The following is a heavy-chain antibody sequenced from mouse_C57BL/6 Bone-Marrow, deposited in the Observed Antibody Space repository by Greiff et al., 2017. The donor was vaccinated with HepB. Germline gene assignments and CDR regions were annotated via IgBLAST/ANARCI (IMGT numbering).Heavy chain of an antibody. CDR2: INPSTGGT. CDR3: AREEWAMDY. Sequence: EVQLVESGPELVKPGASVKISCKASGYSFTGYYMNWVKQSPEKSLEWIGEINPSTGGTTYNQKFKAKATLTVDKSSSTAYMQLKSLTSEDSAVYYCAREEWAMDYWGQGTSVTVSS. D-gene: IGHD1-3*01. CDR1: GYSFTGYY. V-gene: IGHV1-42*01. J-gene: IGHJ4*01.